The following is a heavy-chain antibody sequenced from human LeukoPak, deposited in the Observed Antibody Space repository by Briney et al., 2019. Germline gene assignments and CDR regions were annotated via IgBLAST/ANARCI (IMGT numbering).Heavy chain of an antibody. J-gene: IGHJ3*02. CDR2: INPNSGGT. D-gene: IGHD3-22*01. CDR1: AYTFTGYY. V-gene: IGHV1-2*02. Sequence: ASVKVSCKASAYTFTGYYIHWVRQAPGQGLESMGWINPNSGGTNYAQKFQGRVTVTRDTSISTAYMDLSRLRSDDTAVYYCARAGVWDYSDSSGYHNAAFDIWGQGTMVTVSS. CDR3: ARAGVWDYSDSSGYHNAAFDI.